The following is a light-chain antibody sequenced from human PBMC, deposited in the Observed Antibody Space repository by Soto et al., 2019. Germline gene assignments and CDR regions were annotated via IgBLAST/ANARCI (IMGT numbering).Light chain of an antibody. CDR2: DAS. CDR3: QQYNNYPWT. J-gene: IGKJ1*01. CDR1: QNINRR. V-gene: IGKV1-5*01. Sequence: DIQMTQSPSTLSASVGDRVTITCRASQNINRRLAWYQQKPGKAPNLLIYDASSLESGVPARFSGGGSGTEFTLTISSLQPDDFSTFYCQQYNNYPWTFGPGPKVDIK.